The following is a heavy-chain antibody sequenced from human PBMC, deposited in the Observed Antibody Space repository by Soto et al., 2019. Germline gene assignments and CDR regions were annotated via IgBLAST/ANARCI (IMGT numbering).Heavy chain of an antibody. CDR2: ISAYNGNT. D-gene: IGHD2-15*01. V-gene: IGHV1-18*01. CDR1: GYTCTSYG. J-gene: IGHJ4*02. CDR3: ARDRYCSGGSCYHFDY. Sequence: QVQLVQSGAEVKKPGASVKVSCKASGYTCTSYGVSWVRQAPGQGLEWMGWISAYNGNTNYAQKLQGRVTMTTDTSTSTAYMELRSLRSDYTAVYYCARDRYCSGGSCYHFDYWGQGTLVTVSS.